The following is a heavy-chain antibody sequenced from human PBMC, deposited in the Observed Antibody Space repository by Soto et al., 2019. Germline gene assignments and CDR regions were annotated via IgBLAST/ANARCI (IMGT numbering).Heavy chain of an antibody. CDR2: IYHSGST. D-gene: IGHD5-12*01. CDR1: GGSISSSNW. CDR3: AREQRGGYGLPKHYFDY. V-gene: IGHV4-4*02. J-gene: IGHJ4*02. Sequence: PSETLSLTCAVSGGSISSSNWWSWVRQPPGKGLEWIGEIYHSGSTNYNPSLKSRVTISVDKSKNQFSLKLSSVTAADTAVYYCAREQRGGYGLPKHYFDYWGQGTLVTVSS.